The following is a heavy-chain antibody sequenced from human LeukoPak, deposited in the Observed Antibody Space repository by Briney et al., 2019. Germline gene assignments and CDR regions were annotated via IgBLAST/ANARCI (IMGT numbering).Heavy chain of an antibody. CDR3: TRDLAAAAT. J-gene: IGHJ5*02. V-gene: IGHV3-7*03. CDR2: VNQDGKKR. D-gene: IGHD6-13*01. Sequence: GGSLRLSCAASGFTFSSYWMSWVRQAPGKGLEWVANVNQDGKKRFYVDSVKGRFTISRDNAKNSLFLQMNSLTAEDTAIYYCTRDLAAAATWGQGTLVTVSS. CDR1: GFTFSSYW.